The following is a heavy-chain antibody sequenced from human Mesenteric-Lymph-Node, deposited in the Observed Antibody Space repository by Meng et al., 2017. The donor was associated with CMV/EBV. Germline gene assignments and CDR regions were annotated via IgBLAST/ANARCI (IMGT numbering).Heavy chain of an antibody. V-gene: IGHV3-30*04. CDR1: GFTFSPFT. J-gene: IGHJ4*02. CDR3: ARSRAGVSSAITY. D-gene: IGHD5-24*01. Sequence: GESLKISCAASGFTFSPFTFHWVRQTPGKGLEWVALVSYDISDRKYADSVKGRFTISRDNSKNTVYLQMSSLRPEDTAVYYCARSRAGVSSAITYWGQGTLVTVSS. CDR2: VSYDISDR.